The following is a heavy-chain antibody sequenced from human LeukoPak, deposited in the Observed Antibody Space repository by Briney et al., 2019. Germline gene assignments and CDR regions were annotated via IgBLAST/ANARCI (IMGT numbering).Heavy chain of an antibody. J-gene: IGHJ3*02. V-gene: IGHV3-53*01. Sequence: GGSLRLSCAASEFTFSSNYMSWVRQAPGKGLEWVSGIYSSGNTYYSDAVKGRFTISRDNSKNTLYLQMSSLRAEDTAVYYCARSHSGSYSNAFDIWGQGTMVTVSS. CDR3: ARSHSGSYSNAFDI. D-gene: IGHD1-26*01. CDR1: EFTFSSNY. CDR2: IYSSGNT.